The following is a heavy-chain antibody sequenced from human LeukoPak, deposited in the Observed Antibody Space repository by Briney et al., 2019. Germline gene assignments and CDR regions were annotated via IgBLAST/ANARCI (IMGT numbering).Heavy chain of an antibody. V-gene: IGHV3-21*01. CDR1: GFTFSSYS. CDR3: AREPRYYYDSSGYYSAFDI. D-gene: IGHD3-22*01. J-gene: IGHJ3*02. CDR2: ISSSSSYI. Sequence: GGSLRLSCAASGFTFSSYSMNWVRQAPGKGLEWVSSISSSSSYIYYADSVKGRFTISRDNAKNSLYLQMNSLRAEDTAVYYCAREPRYYYDSSGYYSAFDIWGQGAMVTVSS.